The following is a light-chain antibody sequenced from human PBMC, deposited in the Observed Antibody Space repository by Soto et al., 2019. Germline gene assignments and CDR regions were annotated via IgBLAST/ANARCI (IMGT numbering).Light chain of an antibody. CDR1: QDISNY. Sequence: DIQMTQSPSSLSASVGDRVTITCQASQDISNYLNWYQQKPGKAPQLLIYVASNLETGVPSRLSGSGSGTDFTFTISSMQPEDIATYYCQQYDNLPLTFGGGTKVEIK. J-gene: IGKJ4*01. V-gene: IGKV1-33*01. CDR3: QQYDNLPLT. CDR2: VAS.